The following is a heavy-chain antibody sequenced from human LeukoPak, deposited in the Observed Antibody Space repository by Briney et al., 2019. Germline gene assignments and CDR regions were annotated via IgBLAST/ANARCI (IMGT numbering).Heavy chain of an antibody. CDR1: GFTFSSYT. J-gene: IGHJ6*01. Sequence: GGSLRLSCAASGFTFSSYTMNWVRQAPGKGLEWVSYISSSSSYIYYADSVKGRFAISRDNAENSLYLQMNSLRAEDTAVYYCARGSEGYCSGGGCYYGMDVWGQGTTVTVSS. V-gene: IGHV3-21*01. D-gene: IGHD2-15*01. CDR3: ARGSEGYCSGGGCYYGMDV. CDR2: ISSSSSYI.